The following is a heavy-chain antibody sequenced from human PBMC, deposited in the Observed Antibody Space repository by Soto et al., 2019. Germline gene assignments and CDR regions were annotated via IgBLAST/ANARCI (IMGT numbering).Heavy chain of an antibody. Sequence: GGSLRLSCAASGFTFSSYSMNWVRQAPGKGLEWVSYISSSSSTICYADSVKGRFTISRDNAKNSLYQQMNSLRAEDTAVYYCARDGPVATRNAFDIWGQGTMVTVSS. J-gene: IGHJ3*02. V-gene: IGHV3-48*04. CDR1: GFTFSSYS. CDR2: ISSSSSTI. CDR3: ARDGPVATRNAFDI. D-gene: IGHD5-12*01.